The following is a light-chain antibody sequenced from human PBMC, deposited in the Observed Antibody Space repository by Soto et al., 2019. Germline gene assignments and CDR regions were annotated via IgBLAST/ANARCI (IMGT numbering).Light chain of an antibody. CDR1: QGISSY. Sequence: AIRMTQSPSSLSASTGDIVTSTCRASQGISSYLAWYQQKPGKAPKLLIYAASTLQSGVPSRFSGSGSGTDFTLTISCLQSEDFATYYCQQYYSYPRALTFGGGTKVEIK. CDR3: QQYYSYPRALT. V-gene: IGKV1-8*01. J-gene: IGKJ4*01. CDR2: AAS.